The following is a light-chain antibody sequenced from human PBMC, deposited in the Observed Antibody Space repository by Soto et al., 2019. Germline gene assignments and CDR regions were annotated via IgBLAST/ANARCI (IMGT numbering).Light chain of an antibody. V-gene: IGKV3D-15*01. J-gene: IGKJ3*01. CDR3: QQYDTWPLT. Sequence: EILLTQSPATLSVSPRERGTLYCRASQSVSSNLAWYQQKPGQAPRLLIYGASSRDTGIPARFSGSGSGTEFTLTISRLQSEDFEVYYCQQYDTWPLTFGPGTKVDI. CDR1: QSVSSN. CDR2: GAS.